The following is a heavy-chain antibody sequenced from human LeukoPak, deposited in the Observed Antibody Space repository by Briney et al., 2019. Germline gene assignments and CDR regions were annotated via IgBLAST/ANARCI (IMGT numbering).Heavy chain of an antibody. J-gene: IGHJ6*03. D-gene: IGHD6-13*01. Sequence: SETLSLTCTVSSGSISTSNYYWGWVRQPPGKALEWIGNIFYSGSTYYSPSLKSRVTISLDTSRNQFSLKLSSVTAADTAVYYCARAPRLAAATGFYMDVWGKGTTVTVSS. CDR3: ARAPRLAAATGFYMDV. CDR2: IFYSGST. CDR1: SGSISTSNYY. V-gene: IGHV4-39*07.